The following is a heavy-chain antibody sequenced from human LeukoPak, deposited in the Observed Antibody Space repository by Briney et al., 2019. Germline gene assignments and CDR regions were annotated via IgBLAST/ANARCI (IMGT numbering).Heavy chain of an antibody. CDR1: GYTFTGYY. D-gene: IGHD2-15*01. CDR3: ARDYRVVVAADSYYYMDV. J-gene: IGHJ6*03. Sequence: GASVKVSCKASGYTFTGYYMHWVRQAPGQGLEWMGWINPNSGGTNYAQKFQGRVTMTRDTSISTAYMELSRLRSDDTAVYYCARDYRVVVAADSYYYMDVWGKGTTVTVSS. V-gene: IGHV1-2*02. CDR2: INPNSGGT.